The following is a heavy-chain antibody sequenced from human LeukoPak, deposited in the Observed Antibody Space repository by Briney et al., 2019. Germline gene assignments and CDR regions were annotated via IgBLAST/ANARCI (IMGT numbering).Heavy chain of an antibody. D-gene: IGHD1-26*01. CDR3: ARDCGIVGASDDAFDI. CDR1: GYSISSGYY. V-gene: IGHV4-38-2*02. J-gene: IGHJ3*02. Sequence: SETLSLTCTVSGYSISSGYYWGWIRQPPGKGLEWIGSIYHSGSTYYNPSLKSRVTISVDTSKNQFSLKLSSVTAADTAVYYSARDCGIVGASDDAFDIWGQGTMVTVSS. CDR2: IYHSGST.